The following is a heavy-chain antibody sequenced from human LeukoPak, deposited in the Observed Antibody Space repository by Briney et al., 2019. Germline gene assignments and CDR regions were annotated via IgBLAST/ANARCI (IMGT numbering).Heavy chain of an antibody. CDR3: TRAKGGYSSGWYWFDP. Sequence: GRSLRLSCTASGFTFGDYAMSWVRQAPGKGVEWVGFIRRKAYGCTTEYAGGVKDRLTISREDEKRVAYLQMNSLKTEDTAVYYCTRAKGGYSSGWYWFDPWGQGTLVTVSS. D-gene: IGHD6-19*01. V-gene: IGHV3-49*04. CDR2: IRRKAYGCTT. CDR1: GFTFGDYA. J-gene: IGHJ5*02.